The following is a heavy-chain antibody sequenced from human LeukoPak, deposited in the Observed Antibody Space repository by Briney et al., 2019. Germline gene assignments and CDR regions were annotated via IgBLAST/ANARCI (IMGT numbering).Heavy chain of an antibody. V-gene: IGHV1-69*06. Sequence: ASVKVSCKASGGTFSSYAISWVRQAPGQGLEWMGGIIPIFGTANYAQKFQGRVTITADKSTSTAYMELSSLRSDDTAFYYCARSPPPTIVGAHYFDDWGQGTLVTVSS. CDR3: ARSPPPTIVGAHYFDD. D-gene: IGHD1-26*01. CDR1: GGTFSSYA. J-gene: IGHJ4*02. CDR2: IIPIFGTA.